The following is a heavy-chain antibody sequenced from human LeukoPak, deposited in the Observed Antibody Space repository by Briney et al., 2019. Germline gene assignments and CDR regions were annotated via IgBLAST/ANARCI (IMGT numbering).Heavy chain of an antibody. D-gene: IGHD6-13*01. J-gene: IGHJ4*02. Sequence: GRSLRLSCVASGFTFNTYTMNWVRQAPGKGLEWVSSIASSSSYIYYRDSVKGRFTISRDNAKNSLFLQMNSLGDEDTAVYYCARRLPGIPAAGTFDYWGQGTLVTVSS. V-gene: IGHV3-21*01. CDR3: ARRLPGIPAAGTFDY. CDR1: GFTFNTYT. CDR2: IASSSSYI.